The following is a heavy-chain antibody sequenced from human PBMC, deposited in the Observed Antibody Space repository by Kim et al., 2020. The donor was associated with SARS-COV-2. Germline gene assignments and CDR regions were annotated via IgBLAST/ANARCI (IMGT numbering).Heavy chain of an antibody. CDR1: GFTFKTYS. V-gene: IGHV3-21*01. CDR2: ITGTSRYM. CDR3: ARDLAVGSGESGPDF. Sequence: GGSLRLSCEASGFTFKTYSMKWVRQAPGKGLEWVSYITGTSRYMYYGDSVKGRFTISRDNAKNSLYLQMNSVRVEDTAVYYCARDLAVGSGESGPDFWGQVTLVTVSS. J-gene: IGHJ4*01. D-gene: IGHD3-10*01.